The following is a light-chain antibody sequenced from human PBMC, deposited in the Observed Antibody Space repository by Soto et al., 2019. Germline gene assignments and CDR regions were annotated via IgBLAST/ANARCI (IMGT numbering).Light chain of an antibody. CDR1: SSDVGSYNL. CDR2: EGS. Sequence: QSALTQPASVSGSPGQSITISCTGTSSDVGSYNLVSWYQQHPGKAPKLMIYEGSKRPSGVSNRFSGSKSGNTASLTISGLQAEEGAEYYCCSYAGSSNVVFGGGTKLTVL. V-gene: IGLV2-23*01. CDR3: CSYAGSSNVV. J-gene: IGLJ2*01.